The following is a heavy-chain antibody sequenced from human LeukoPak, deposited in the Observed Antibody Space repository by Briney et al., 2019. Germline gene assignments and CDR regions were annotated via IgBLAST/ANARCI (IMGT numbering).Heavy chain of an antibody. V-gene: IGHV1-2*02. CDR3: ARGIAAAGGRWFDP. Sequence: ASVKVSCKASGYTFTDYYMHWVRQAPGQGLEWMGWINPNSGGTNYAQQFQGRVTMTRDTSISTAYMELSNLRSDDTAVYYCARGIAAAGGRWFDPWGQGALVTVSS. CDR1: GYTFTDYY. J-gene: IGHJ5*02. D-gene: IGHD6-13*01. CDR2: INPNSGGT.